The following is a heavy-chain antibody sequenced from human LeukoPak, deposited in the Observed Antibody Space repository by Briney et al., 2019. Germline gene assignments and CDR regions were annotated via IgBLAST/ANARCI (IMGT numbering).Heavy chain of an antibody. V-gene: IGHV3-7*01. Sequence: GGSLRLSCAASGFTFSSYSVTWVRQAPGKGLEWVANIKEDGSEKYYVDSVTGRFTISRDNAKNLLYLQMNSLRAEDTAVYFCAREYGYYFDSWGQGTLVTVSS. CDR1: GFTFSSYS. CDR3: AREYGYYFDS. J-gene: IGHJ4*02. CDR2: IKEDGSEK. D-gene: IGHD3-22*01.